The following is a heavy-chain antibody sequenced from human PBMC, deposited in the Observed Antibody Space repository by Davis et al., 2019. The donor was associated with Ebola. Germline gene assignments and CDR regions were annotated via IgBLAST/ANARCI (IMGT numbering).Heavy chain of an antibody. CDR3: ARDGQWLGFYFDY. V-gene: IGHV3-9*01. CDR2: ISWNSGSI. CDR1: GFTFDDYA. J-gene: IGHJ4*02. Sequence: SLKISCAASGFTFDDYAMHWVRQAPGKGLEWVSGISWNSGSIGYADSVKGRFTISRDNAKNSLYLQMNSLRAEDTAVYYCARDGQWLGFYFDYWGQGTLVTVSS. D-gene: IGHD6-19*01.